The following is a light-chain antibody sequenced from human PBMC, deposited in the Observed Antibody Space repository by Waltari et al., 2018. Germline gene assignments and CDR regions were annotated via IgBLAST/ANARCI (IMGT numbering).Light chain of an antibody. CDR2: YDS. J-gene: IGLJ3*02. Sequence: SYVLTQPPSVSVAPGETARITCGGDNLGSYSVHWYQQKPGQAPVLVIRYDSDRPSGIPERFSGSNSANTATLTISGLQAEDEADYYCSSYSSSSPLWVFGGGTKLTVL. V-gene: IGLV3-21*01. CDR3: SSYSSSSPLWV. CDR1: NLGSYS.